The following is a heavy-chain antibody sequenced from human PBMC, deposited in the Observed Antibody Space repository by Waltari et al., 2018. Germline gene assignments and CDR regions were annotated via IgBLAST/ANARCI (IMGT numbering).Heavy chain of an antibody. Sequence: QLHLQESGPGLVKPSDTLSVTCSVSGVSITMNRPYRAWIRQPPGKGMEWTPTIPYSGATYNNPTLKSRVTISVDTSKNQFSLTVSSVTAADTSVYYCATYIGASIGTASFDVWGQGTMVTVSS. J-gene: IGHJ3*01. CDR3: ATYIGASIGTASFDV. D-gene: IGHD3-16*01. V-gene: IGHV4-39*01. CDR2: IPYSGAT. CDR1: GVSITMNRPY.